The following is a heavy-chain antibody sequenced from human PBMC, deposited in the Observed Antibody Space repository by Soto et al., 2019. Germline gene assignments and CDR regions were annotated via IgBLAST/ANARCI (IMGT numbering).Heavy chain of an antibody. J-gene: IGHJ6*02. CDR3: ARDPGVGSSSWYRDYYYYGMDV. D-gene: IGHD6-13*01. V-gene: IGHV1-18*01. CDR1: GYTFTSYG. Sequence: QVQLVQSGAEVKKPGASVKVSCKASGYTFTSYGISWVRQAPGQGLEWMGWISAYNGNTNYAQKLKGRVTMTTDTSTSTAYMELRSLRSDDTAVYYCARDPGVGSSSWYRDYYYYGMDVWGQGTTVTVSS. CDR2: ISAYNGNT.